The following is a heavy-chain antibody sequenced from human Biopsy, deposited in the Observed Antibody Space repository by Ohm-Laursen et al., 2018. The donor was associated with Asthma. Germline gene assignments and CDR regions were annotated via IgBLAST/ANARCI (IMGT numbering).Heavy chain of an antibody. V-gene: IGHV1-3*04. J-gene: IGHJ3*01. CDR3: ARTYYDFLTGQVKDVFGV. CDR1: GYNFVSFA. Sequence: ASVKVSCKASGYNFVSFAIHWVRQAPGQRLEWMGWVNTGNGDTKYSQKFQGRVTITRDTSASTAYMELRSLRSEDTATYYCARTYYDFLTGQVKDVFGVWGQGTMVTVSS. CDR2: VNTGNGDT. D-gene: IGHD3-9*01.